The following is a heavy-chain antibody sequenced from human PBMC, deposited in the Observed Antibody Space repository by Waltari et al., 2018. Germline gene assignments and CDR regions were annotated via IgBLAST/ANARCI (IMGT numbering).Heavy chain of an antibody. J-gene: IGHJ4*02. CDR2: INHSGST. Sequence: QVQLQQWGAGLLKPSETLSLTCAVYGGSFSGYYGSWIRQPPGKGLEWIGEINHSGSTNYNPSLKIRVTISVDTSKNQFSLKLSSVTAADTAVYYCARDSSSWSEGTLVTVSS. CDR1: GGSFSGYY. D-gene: IGHD6-13*01. CDR3: ARDSSS. V-gene: IGHV4-34*01.